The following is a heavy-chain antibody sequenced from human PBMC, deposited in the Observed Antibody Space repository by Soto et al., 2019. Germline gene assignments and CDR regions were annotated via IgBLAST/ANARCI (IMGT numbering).Heavy chain of an antibody. CDR1: GFTFSSYA. CDR3: AKDGNPIPYLTGYYRLGWFDP. CDR2: ISGSGGST. Sequence: EVQLLESGGGLVQPGGSLRLSCAASGFTFSSYAMSWVRQAPGKGLEWVSAISGSGGSTYYADSVKGRFTISRDNSKNTLYLQMNSLRAEDTAVYYCAKDGNPIPYLTGYYRLGWFDPWGQGTXXTVSS. J-gene: IGHJ5*02. V-gene: IGHV3-23*01. D-gene: IGHD3-9*01.